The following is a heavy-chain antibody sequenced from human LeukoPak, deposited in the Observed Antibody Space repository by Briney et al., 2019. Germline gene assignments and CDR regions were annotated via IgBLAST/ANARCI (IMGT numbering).Heavy chain of an antibody. Sequence: SETLSLTCAVSGGSISSYYWSWIRQPPGKGLEWIGYIYYSGSTNYNPSLKSRVTISVDTSKNQFSLKLSSVTAADTAVYYCARDRSSWGYYFDYWGQGTLVTVSS. V-gene: IGHV4-59*01. D-gene: IGHD2-2*01. CDR1: GGSISSYY. J-gene: IGHJ4*02. CDR3: ARDRSSWGYYFDY. CDR2: IYYSGST.